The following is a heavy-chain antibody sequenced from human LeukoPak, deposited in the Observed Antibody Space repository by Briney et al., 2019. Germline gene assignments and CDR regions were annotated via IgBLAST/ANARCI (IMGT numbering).Heavy chain of an antibody. Sequence: LTGGSLRLSCAASGFTFSSYCMTWVRQAPGKGLEWVANIKQDGSEKHYVDSVKGRFTISRDNAENSLYLQMNSLRAEDTAVYYCARKGTLTTYYYYMDVWGKGTTVTISS. J-gene: IGHJ6*03. CDR1: GFTFSSYC. V-gene: IGHV3-7*01. D-gene: IGHD4-11*01. CDR2: IKQDGSEK. CDR3: ARKGTLTTYYYYMDV.